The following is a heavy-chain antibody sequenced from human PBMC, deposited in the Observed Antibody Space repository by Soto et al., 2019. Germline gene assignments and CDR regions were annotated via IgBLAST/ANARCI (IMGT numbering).Heavy chain of an antibody. D-gene: IGHD2-15*01. Sequence: QVQLQQWGAGLLKPSETLSLTCAVSGGSFSDFYWTWIRQLPGKGLEWIGEINHIGYTNYNPSLESRVAISVDTSTPPFSLTLRSVTAADTAVYYCPPRGAVAPRGYWGQGTLVTVSS. CDR1: GGSFSDFY. CDR2: INHIGYT. J-gene: IGHJ4*02. CDR3: PPRGAVAPRGY. V-gene: IGHV4-34*02.